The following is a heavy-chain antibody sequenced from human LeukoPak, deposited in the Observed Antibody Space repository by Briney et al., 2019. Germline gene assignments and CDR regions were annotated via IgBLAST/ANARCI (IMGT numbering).Heavy chain of an antibody. D-gene: IGHD2-2*01. CDR3: AKDRQVYWIAAAISNNWFDP. J-gene: IGHJ5*02. CDR2: IGTAGDT. CDR1: GFTFSSYD. Sequence: PGGSLRLSCAASGFTFSSYDMRWVRHATGKGLEWVSAIGTAGDTYYPGSVKGRFTISRENAKNSLYLQMNSLRAGDTAVYYCAKDRQVYWIAAAISNNWFDPWGQGTLVTVSS. V-gene: IGHV3-13*01.